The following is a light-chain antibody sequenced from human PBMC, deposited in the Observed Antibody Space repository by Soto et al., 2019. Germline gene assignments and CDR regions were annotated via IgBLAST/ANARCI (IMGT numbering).Light chain of an antibody. CDR3: GTWDSSLSAVV. Sequence: QYVLTQPPSGSAAPGQKVTISCSGSSSNIGNNYVSWYQQLPGTAPKLLIYDSNKRPSGIPDRFSGSKSGTSATLGITGLQTGDEADYYCGTWDSSLSAVVFGGGTKVTVL. CDR2: DSN. CDR1: SSNIGNNY. J-gene: IGLJ2*01. V-gene: IGLV1-51*01.